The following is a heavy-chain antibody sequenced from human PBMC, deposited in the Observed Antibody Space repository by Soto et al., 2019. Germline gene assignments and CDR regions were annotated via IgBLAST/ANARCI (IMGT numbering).Heavy chain of an antibody. V-gene: IGHV3-15*01. CDR3: TTDREAARPKPYYFDY. CDR1: GFTFSNAW. D-gene: IGHD6-6*01. J-gene: IGHJ4*02. Sequence: GSLRLSCAASGFTFSNAWMSWVRQAPGKGLEWVGRIKSKTDGGTTDYAAPVKGRFTISRDDSKNTLYLQMNSLKTEDTAVYYCTTDREAARPKPYYFDYWGQGTLVTVSS. CDR2: IKSKTDGGTT.